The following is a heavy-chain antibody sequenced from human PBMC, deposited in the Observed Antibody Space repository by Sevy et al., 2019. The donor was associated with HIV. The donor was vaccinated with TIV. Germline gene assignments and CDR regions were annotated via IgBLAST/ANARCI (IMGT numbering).Heavy chain of an antibody. CDR2: IKQDGSEK. J-gene: IGHJ6*02. CDR1: GFTFSSYW. V-gene: IGHV3-7*01. D-gene: IGHD3-3*01. Sequence: GGSLRLSCAASGFTFSSYWMSWVRQAPGKGLEWVANIKQDGSEKYYVDSVKGRFTISRDNAKNSPYLQMNSLRAEDTAVYYCARVFGVVTLLHYGMDVWGQGTTVTVSS. CDR3: ARVFGVVTLLHYGMDV.